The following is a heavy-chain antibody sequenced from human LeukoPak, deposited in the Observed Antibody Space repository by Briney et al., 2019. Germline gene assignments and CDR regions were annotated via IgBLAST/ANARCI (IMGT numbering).Heavy chain of an antibody. D-gene: IGHD6-19*01. CDR3: ARGGRGWYSDFDC. V-gene: IGHV4-59*11. CDR2: TYYSGST. J-gene: IGHJ4*02. CDR1: GGSISSHY. Sequence: SETMSLTCTVCGGSISSHYWRWIRPPAGKGLEWIGYTYYSGSTNYNPSLKCRVTISVDTSKNQSSLKLSTVTAADTAVYYCARGGRGWYSDFDCRGQGTLVTVSS.